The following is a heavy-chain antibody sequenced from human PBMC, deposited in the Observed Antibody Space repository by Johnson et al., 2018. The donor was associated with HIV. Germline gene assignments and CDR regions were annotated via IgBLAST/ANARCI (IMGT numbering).Heavy chain of an antibody. Sequence: QVQLVESGGGLVKPGGSLRLSCVASGVIFSDYYMSWIRQAPGKGLEWVSYISSSGTTIYYADSVKGRFPISRDNAKNSLYLQMNSLRAEDTALYFCARGFVRISMILVADAFDMWGQGTMVTVSS. D-gene: IGHD3-22*01. V-gene: IGHV3-11*01. CDR2: ISSSGTTI. J-gene: IGHJ3*02. CDR3: ARGFVRISMILVADAFDM. CDR1: GVIFSDYY.